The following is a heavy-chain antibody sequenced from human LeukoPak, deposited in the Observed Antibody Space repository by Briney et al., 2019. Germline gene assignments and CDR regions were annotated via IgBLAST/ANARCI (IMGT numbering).Heavy chain of an antibody. D-gene: IGHD2-2*01. V-gene: IGHV3-48*01. J-gene: IGHJ6*03. CDR1: GFTFSSYS. Sequence: GGSLRLSCAASGFTFSSYSMNWVRQAPGKGLEWVSYISSSSSTIYYADSVKGRFTISRDNAKNSLYLQMNSLRAEDTAVYYCARDRSIVVVPAAPYYMDVWGKGTTVTVSS. CDR3: ARDRSIVVVPAAPYYMDV. CDR2: ISSSSSTI.